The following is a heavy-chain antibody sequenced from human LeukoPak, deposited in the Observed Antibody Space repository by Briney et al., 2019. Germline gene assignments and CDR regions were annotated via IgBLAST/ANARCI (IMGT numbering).Heavy chain of an antibody. CDR1: GFTFSSYA. D-gene: IGHD2-21*01. V-gene: IGHV3-23*01. J-gene: IGHJ4*02. CDR3: AKDRVIAGQPEAFDY. CDR2: IRGSGGST. Sequence: GGSLRLSCAASGFTFSSYAMSWVRQAPGKGLEWVSAIRGSGGSTYYADSVKGRFTISRDNSKNTLYLQMNSLRAEDTAVYYCAKDRVIAGQPEAFDYWGQGTLVTVSS.